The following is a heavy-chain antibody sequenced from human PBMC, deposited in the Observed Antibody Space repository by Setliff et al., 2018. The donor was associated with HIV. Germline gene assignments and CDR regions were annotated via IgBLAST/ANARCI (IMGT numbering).Heavy chain of an antibody. CDR1: DGSFSSDY. Sequence: KPSETLSLTCTVSDGSFSSDYWTWIRQTPGKGLKWIGYIYYSGSTKYNPSLTSRVTISVDTSKNHFSLKLTSVTAADTAVYYCARAEMATIVAFDIWGQGTMVTVSS. CDR3: ARAEMATIVAFDI. J-gene: IGHJ3*02. CDR2: IYYSGST. V-gene: IGHV4-59*01. D-gene: IGHD5-12*01.